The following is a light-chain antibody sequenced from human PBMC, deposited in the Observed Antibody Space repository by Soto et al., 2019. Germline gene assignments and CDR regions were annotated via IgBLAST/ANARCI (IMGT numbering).Light chain of an antibody. CDR3: QQYNSYPLT. CDR1: QSISSW. CDR2: KAS. V-gene: IGKV1-5*03. J-gene: IGKJ3*01. Sequence: DIQMTQSPSTLSASVGDGVTITCRASQSISSWLAWYQQKPGKAPKLLIYKASNLESGVPSRFSGSGSGTEFTLTISSLQPDDFATYYCQQYNSYPLTFGPGTKVDIK.